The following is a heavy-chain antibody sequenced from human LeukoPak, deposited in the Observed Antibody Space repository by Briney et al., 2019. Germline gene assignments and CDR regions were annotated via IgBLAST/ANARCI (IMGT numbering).Heavy chain of an antibody. CDR1: GGSISSSSYY. D-gene: IGHD6-13*01. V-gene: IGHV4-39*01. CDR3: ARTRSSSWYQYWFDP. J-gene: IGHJ5*02. CDR2: IYYSGST. Sequence: SETLSLTCTVSGGSISSSSYYWGWIRQPPGKGLEWIGSIYYSGSTYYNPSLKSRLTISVDTSKNQFSLKLSSVTAADTAVYYCARTRSSSWYQYWFDPWGQGTLVTVSS.